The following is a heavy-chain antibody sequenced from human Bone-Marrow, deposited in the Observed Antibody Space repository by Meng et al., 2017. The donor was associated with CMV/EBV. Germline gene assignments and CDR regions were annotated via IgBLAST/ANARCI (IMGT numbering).Heavy chain of an antibody. J-gene: IGHJ5*02. CDR2: ISSSSSYI. CDR1: GFTFSSYW. D-gene: IGHD2-2*01. V-gene: IGHV3-21*01. Sequence: GESLKISCAASGFTFSSYWMHWVRQAPGKGLEWVSSISSSSSYIYYADSVKGRFTISRDNAKNSLYLQMNSLRAEDTAVYYCAREGVPAARYNWFDPWGQGTLVTVSS. CDR3: AREGVPAARYNWFDP.